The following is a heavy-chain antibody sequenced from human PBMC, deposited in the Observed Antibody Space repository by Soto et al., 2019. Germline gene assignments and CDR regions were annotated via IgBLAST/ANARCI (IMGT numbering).Heavy chain of an antibody. CDR3: TAGKLYPSLDFDY. D-gene: IGHD2-8*01. CDR2: IRSKAYGGTT. Sequence: EVQLVESGGGLVQPGLSLRLSCTASGFTFGDYAMSWVRQAPGKGLEWVGFIRSKAYGGTTEYAASVKGRFTISRDDSKSIAYLQMNSLKTEDTAVYYCTAGKLYPSLDFDYWGQGTLVTVSS. CDR1: GFTFGDYA. V-gene: IGHV3-49*04. J-gene: IGHJ4*02.